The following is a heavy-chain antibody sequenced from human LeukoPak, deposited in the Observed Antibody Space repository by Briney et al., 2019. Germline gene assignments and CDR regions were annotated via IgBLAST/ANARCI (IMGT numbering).Heavy chain of an antibody. CDR2: ISGSGGNT. CDR1: GFTFNNYA. V-gene: IGHV3-23*01. J-gene: IGHJ3*02. D-gene: IGHD1-26*01. CDR3: AKEDGRYSTWGAFDI. Sequence: PGGSLRLSCAASGFTFNNYAMSWVRQAPGKGLEWVSAISGSGGNTFYADSVKGRFTISRDNSKNTQYLQMNSLRAEDTAVYYCAKEDGRYSTWGAFDIWGQGTVVTVSS.